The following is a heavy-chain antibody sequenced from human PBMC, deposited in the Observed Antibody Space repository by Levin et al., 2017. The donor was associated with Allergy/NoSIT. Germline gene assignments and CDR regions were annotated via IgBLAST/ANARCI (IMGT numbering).Heavy chain of an antibody. CDR3: ARVLLYNGYGTMDV. J-gene: IGHJ6*02. CDR2: IKEDGSDK. D-gene: IGHD5-12*01. Sequence: PGGSLRLSCAASRFTFSLYWMTWVRQAPGKGLERVAAIKEDGSDKYYVDSVKDRFTISRDNANNLMFLQINSLRAEDTALYYCARVLLYNGYGTMDVWGQGATVTVSS. V-gene: IGHV3-7*01. CDR1: RFTFSLYW.